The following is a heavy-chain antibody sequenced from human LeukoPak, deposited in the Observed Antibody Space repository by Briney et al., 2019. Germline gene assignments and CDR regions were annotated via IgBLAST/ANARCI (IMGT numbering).Heavy chain of an antibody. D-gene: IGHD3-16*02. Sequence: ASVKVSCKVSGYTLTELSMHWVRQAPGKGLEWMGGFDPEDGETIYAQKFQGRVTMTEDTPTDTAYMELSSLRSEDTAVYYCATAYYDYVWGSYRYDYWGQGTLVTVSS. J-gene: IGHJ4*02. V-gene: IGHV1-24*01. CDR3: ATAYYDYVWGSYRYDY. CDR1: GYTLTELS. CDR2: FDPEDGET.